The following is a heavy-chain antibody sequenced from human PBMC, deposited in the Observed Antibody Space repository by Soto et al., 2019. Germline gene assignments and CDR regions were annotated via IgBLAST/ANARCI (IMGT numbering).Heavy chain of an antibody. CDR1: GGSISSGDYY. J-gene: IGHJ4*02. CDR2: IYYSGST. CDR3: ARGRITMVRGVSFL. Sequence: TLSLTCTVSGGSISSGDYYWSWIRQPPGKGLEWIGYIYYSGSTYYNPSLKSRVTISVDTSKNQFSLKLSSVTAADTAVYYCARGRITMVRGVSFLWGQGTLVTVSS. V-gene: IGHV4-30-4*01. D-gene: IGHD3-10*01.